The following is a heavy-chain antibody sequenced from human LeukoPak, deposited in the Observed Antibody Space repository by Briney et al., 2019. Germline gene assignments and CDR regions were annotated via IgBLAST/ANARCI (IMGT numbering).Heavy chain of an antibody. Sequence: GGSLRLSCVASGFTFSNYWMTWVRQAPGKGLEWVANIKEDGSEKNYADSVKGRFTISRDNAKNSLYLQMNSLRGEDTAVYYCARARYSDFWGQGTLVTVSS. J-gene: IGHJ4*02. V-gene: IGHV3-7*01. CDR1: GFTFSNYW. CDR2: IKEDGSEK. CDR3: ARARYSDF.